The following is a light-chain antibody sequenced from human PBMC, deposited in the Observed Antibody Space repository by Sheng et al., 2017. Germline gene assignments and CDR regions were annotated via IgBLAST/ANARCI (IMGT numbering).Light chain of an antibody. CDR3: QQRSKWPVT. J-gene: IGKJ3*01. Sequence: IVLTQSPITLSLSPGERATLSCRASQSVSSSLAWYQQKPGQAPRLLIYDASNRATGIPARFSGSGSGTDFTLTISSLEPEDFAVYYCQQRSKWPVTFGPGTKVDIK. V-gene: IGKV3-11*01. CDR1: QSVSSS. CDR2: DAS.